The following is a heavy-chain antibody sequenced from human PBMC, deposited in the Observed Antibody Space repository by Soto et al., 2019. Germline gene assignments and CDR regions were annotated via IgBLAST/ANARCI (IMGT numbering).Heavy chain of an antibody. CDR3: ARGSPVGGYCSGGSCPPGYFDY. CDR2: INHSGST. CDR1: GGSFSGYY. J-gene: IGHJ4*02. Sequence: QVQLQQWGAGLLKPSETLSLTCAVYGGSFSGYYWSWIRQPPGKGLEWIGEINHSGSTNYNPSLKSRVTLSVDTSKNQFYLKLSSVTAADTAVYYCARGSPVGGYCSGGSCPPGYFDYWGQGTLVTVSS. V-gene: IGHV4-34*01. D-gene: IGHD2-15*01.